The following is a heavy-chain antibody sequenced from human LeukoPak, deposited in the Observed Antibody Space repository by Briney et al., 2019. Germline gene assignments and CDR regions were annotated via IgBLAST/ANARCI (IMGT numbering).Heavy chain of an antibody. J-gene: IGHJ4*02. V-gene: IGHV3-48*02. CDR1: GFTFSSYS. Sequence: GGSLRLSCAASGFTFSSYSMNWVRQAPGKGLEWVSYISSSSTIYYADSVKGRFTISRDNAKNSLYLQMNSLRDEDTAVYYCAREYSSSSGRSFDYWGQGTLVTVSS. CDR2: ISSSSTI. D-gene: IGHD6-6*01. CDR3: AREYSSSSGRSFDY.